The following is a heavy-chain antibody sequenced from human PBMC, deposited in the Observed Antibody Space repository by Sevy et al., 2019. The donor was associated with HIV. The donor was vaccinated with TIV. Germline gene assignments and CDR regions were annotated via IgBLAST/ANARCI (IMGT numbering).Heavy chain of an antibody. CDR1: RFILSDYY. CDR2: ISGSGDTI. D-gene: IGHD3-16*01. Sequence: GESLKISCAASRFILSDYYMSWIRQAPGKGLEWISYISGSGDTIYYADSVKGRFTISRDNTKNSLYLQMNSLRAEDTAVYYCARDHVKDGDLGDYYYFAMDVWGQGTTVTVSS. J-gene: IGHJ6*02. V-gene: IGHV3-11*01. CDR3: ARDHVKDGDLGDYYYFAMDV.